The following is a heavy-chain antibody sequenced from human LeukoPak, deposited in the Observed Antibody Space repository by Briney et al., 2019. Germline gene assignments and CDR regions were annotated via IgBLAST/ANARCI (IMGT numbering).Heavy chain of an antibody. CDR3: ASTGKYSSGWIPTPPPFDY. J-gene: IGHJ4*02. CDR2: IYYSGST. Sequence: SETLSLTCTVSGGSISSYYWSWIRQPPGKGLEWIGYIYYSGSTNYNPSLKSRVTISVDTSKNQFSLKLSSVTAADTAVYYCASTGKYSSGWIPTPPPFDYWGQGTLVTVSS. CDR1: GGSISSYY. V-gene: IGHV4-59*08. D-gene: IGHD6-19*01.